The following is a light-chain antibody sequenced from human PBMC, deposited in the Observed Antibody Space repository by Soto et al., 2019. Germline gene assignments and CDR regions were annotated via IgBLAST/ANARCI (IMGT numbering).Light chain of an antibody. CDR2: YNT. CDR1: NIGRKT. Sequence: SYELTQPPSVSLAPGKTASITCGGNNIGRKTVHWYQHKPGQAPVLVISYNTDRPSGIPERISGSNSGDTATLSISRVEAGDEADYFCQVWDNSGDHPVFGGGTKLTV. CDR3: QVWDNSGDHPV. J-gene: IGLJ2*01. V-gene: IGLV3-21*04.